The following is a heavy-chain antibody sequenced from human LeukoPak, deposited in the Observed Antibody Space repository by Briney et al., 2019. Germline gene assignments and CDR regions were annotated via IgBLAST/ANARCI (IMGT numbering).Heavy chain of an antibody. J-gene: IGHJ3*02. Sequence: PSETLSLTCTVSGGSISSSSYYWGWIRQPPGKGLEWIGSIYYSGSTYYNPSLKSRVTISVDTSKNQFSLKLSSVTAADTAVYYCARVPPATEAFDIWGQGTMVTVSS. CDR1: GGSISSSSYY. V-gene: IGHV4-39*07. D-gene: IGHD5-24*01. CDR2: IYYSGST. CDR3: ARVPPATEAFDI.